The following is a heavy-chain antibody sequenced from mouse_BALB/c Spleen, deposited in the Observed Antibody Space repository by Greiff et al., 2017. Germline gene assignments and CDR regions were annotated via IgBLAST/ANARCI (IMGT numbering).Heavy chain of an antibody. CDR1: GFTFSDYG. V-gene: IGHV5-15*02. D-gene: IGHD2-4*01. CDR2: ISNLAYSI. J-gene: IGHJ4*01. Sequence: EVQVVESGGGLVQPGGSRKLSCAASGFTFSDYGMAWVRQAPGKGPEWVAFISNLAYSIYYADTVTGRFTISRDNAKNTLYLEMSSLRSEDTAMYYCARDHDYDRAMDYWGQGTSVTVSS. CDR3: ARDHDYDRAMDY.